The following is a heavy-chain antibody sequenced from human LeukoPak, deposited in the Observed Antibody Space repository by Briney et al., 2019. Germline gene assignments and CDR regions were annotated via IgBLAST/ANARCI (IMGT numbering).Heavy chain of an antibody. Sequence: SQTLSLTCAISGDSVSSNSAAWNWIRQSPSRGLEWLGRTYYRSKWYNDYAVSVKSRITINPDTSKNQFSLQLNSVTPEDTAVYYCARGGRRPRILYARDAYYFDYWGQGTLVTVSS. D-gene: IGHD2-8*01. J-gene: IGHJ4*02. CDR1: GDSVSSNSAA. V-gene: IGHV6-1*01. CDR3: ARGGRRPRILYARDAYYFDY. CDR2: TYYRSKWYN.